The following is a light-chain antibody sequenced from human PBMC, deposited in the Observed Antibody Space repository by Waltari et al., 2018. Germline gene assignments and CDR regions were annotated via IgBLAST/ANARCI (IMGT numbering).Light chain of an antibody. CDR3: AAWDDSLSGRV. CDR1: RSNIGSNY. V-gene: IGLV1-47*01. CDR2: RNN. J-gene: IGLJ3*02. Sequence: QSVLTQPPSASGTPGQRVTISCSGSRSNIGSNYAYWYQQLPGTAPKLLIYRNNQGPSGVPDRFSGSKSGTSASLAISGLRSEDEADYYCAAWDDSLSGRVFGGGTKVTVL.